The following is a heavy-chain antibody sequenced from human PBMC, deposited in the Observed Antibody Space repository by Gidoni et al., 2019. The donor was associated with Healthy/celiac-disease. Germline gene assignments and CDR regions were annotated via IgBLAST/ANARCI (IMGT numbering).Heavy chain of an antibody. Sequence: EVQLVESGGGLVQPGGSLKLSCAASGFPFSGSAMHWVRQASGKGLEWVGRIRSKANSYATAYAASVKGRFTISRDDSKNTAYLQMNSLKTEDTAVYYCTRSFIDAFDIWGQGTMVTVSS. V-gene: IGHV3-73*02. D-gene: IGHD3-10*01. CDR3: TRSFIDAFDI. J-gene: IGHJ3*02. CDR1: GFPFSGSA. CDR2: IRSKANSYAT.